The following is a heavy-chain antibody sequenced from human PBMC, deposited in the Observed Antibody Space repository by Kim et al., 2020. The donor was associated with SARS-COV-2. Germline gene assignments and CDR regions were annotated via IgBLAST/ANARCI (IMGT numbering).Heavy chain of an antibody. J-gene: IGHJ5*02. CDR3: ARVGGYYYDSSGHTQRDPAATLWFDP. CDR1: GGSISSGGYY. V-gene: IGHV4-31*03. CDR2: IYYSGST. Sequence: SETLSLTCTVSGGSISSGGYYWSWIRQHPGKGLEWIGYIYYSGSTYYNPSLKSRVTISVDTSKNQFSLKLSSVTAADTAVYYCARVGGYYYDSSGHTQRDPAATLWFDPWGQGTLVTVSS. D-gene: IGHD3-22*01.